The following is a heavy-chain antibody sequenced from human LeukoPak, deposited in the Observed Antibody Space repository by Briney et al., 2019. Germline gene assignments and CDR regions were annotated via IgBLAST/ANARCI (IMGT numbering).Heavy chain of an antibody. CDR2: MYTSGST. Sequence: SETLSLTCTVSGGLISSGSYYWSWIRQPAGKGLEWIGRMYTSGSTNYNPSLKSRVTISVDTSKNQFSLKLSSVTAADTAVYYCAAKAGTKANAFDIWGQGTMVTVSS. V-gene: IGHV4-61*02. J-gene: IGHJ3*02. D-gene: IGHD6-19*01. CDR1: GGLISSGSYY. CDR3: AAKAGTKANAFDI.